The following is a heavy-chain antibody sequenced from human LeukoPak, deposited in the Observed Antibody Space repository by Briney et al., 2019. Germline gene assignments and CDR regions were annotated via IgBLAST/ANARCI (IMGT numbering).Heavy chain of an antibody. D-gene: IGHD3-22*01. V-gene: IGHV3-53*01. CDR2: MYSAGST. CDR1: LFTVSGHY. Sequence: RGSLRLSCAVSLFTVSGHYMSWVRQAPGRGLEWVSVMYSAGSTYYADSVKGRFTISRDNSKNTLYLQMHSLRAEDTAVYYCARSNYYDSRRFDSWGQGTLVTVSS. J-gene: IGHJ4*02. CDR3: ARSNYYDSRRFDS.